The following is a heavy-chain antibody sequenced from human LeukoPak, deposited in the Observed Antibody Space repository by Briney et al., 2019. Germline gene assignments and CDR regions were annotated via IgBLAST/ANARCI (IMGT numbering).Heavy chain of an antibody. CDR3: ARGSVVAATPGPGSFDY. V-gene: IGHV1-46*01. CDR1: GYTFTRYY. CDR2: INPSGGST. J-gene: IGHJ4*02. Sequence: ASVKVSCKASGYTFTRYYMYWVRQAPGQGLEWMGIINPSGGSTNYAQKFQGRVTMTTDTSTSTAYMELRSLRSDDTAVYYCARGSVVAATPGPGSFDYWGQGTLVTVSS. D-gene: IGHD2-15*01.